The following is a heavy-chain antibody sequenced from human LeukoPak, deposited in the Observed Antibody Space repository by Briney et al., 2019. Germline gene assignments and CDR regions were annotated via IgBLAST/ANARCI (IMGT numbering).Heavy chain of an antibody. V-gene: IGHV1-2*02. D-gene: IGHD7-27*01. CDR1: GYSFTDHF. J-gene: IGHJ4*02. CDR2: VDTYNGAT. Sequence: ASVKVSCKASGYSFTDHFIFWVRQAPGQGLDWMGRVDTYNGATKFAQKFQGRVTITRDTSTNTAFMELSSLRFDDTAIYYCAKQTNWGYQVPDFWSQGTLVTVSS. CDR3: AKQTNWGYQVPDF.